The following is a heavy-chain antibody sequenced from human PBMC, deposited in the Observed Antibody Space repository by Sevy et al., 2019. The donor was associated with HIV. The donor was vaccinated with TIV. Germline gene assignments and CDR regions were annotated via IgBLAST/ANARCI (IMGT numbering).Heavy chain of an antibody. CDR3: VRAIAADGSF. D-gene: IGHD6-13*01. Sequence: GGSLRLSCAASGFSLNSYWMSWVRQAPGKGLEWVANIKQDGSVKYYVYSVKGRFTISRDNARNLLYLQMNSLRAEDTALYYCVRAIAADGSFWGQGTLVTVSS. V-gene: IGHV3-7*01. J-gene: IGHJ4*02. CDR1: GFSLNSYW. CDR2: IKQDGSVK.